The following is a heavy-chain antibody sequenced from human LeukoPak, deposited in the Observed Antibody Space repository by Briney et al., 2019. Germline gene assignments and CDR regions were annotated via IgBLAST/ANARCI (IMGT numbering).Heavy chain of an antibody. V-gene: IGHV4-61*02. CDR2: IYTSGGT. CDR3: ARNSNSGSYLFDY. J-gene: IGHJ4*02. CDR1: GGSISSGSYY. Sequence: SQTLSLTCTVSGGSISSGSYYWSWIRQPAGKGLEWTGRIYTSGGTNYNPSLKSRVTISVDTSKNQFSLKLSSVTAADTAVYYCARNSNSGSYLFDYWGQGTLVTVSS. D-gene: IGHD1-26*01.